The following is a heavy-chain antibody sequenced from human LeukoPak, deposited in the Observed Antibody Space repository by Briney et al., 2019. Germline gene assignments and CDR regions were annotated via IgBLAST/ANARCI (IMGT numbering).Heavy chain of an antibody. CDR3: XXXXXXXXXTYWGDYYMDV. CDR1: XGSXSGYY. J-gene: IGHJ6*03. CDR2: INHSGST. Sequence: XXXVXXGSXSGYYWSWIRQPPGKGLEWIGEINHSGSTNYNPSLKSRATISVDTSKNQFSLKLSAVDAADKAVYYCXXXXXXXXXTYWGDYYMDVWGKGTTVTVSS. V-gene: IGHV4-34*03. D-gene: IGHD3-16*01.